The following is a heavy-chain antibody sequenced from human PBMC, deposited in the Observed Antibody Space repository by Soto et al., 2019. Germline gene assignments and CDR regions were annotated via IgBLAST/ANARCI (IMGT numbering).Heavy chain of an antibody. CDR2: IYHSGST. Sequence: QVQLQESGPGLVKPSGTLSLTCAVSGGSISSSNWWSWLRQPPGKGLEWIGEIYHSGSTNYNPSLKSRVTISVDKSKNQFSLKLSSVTAADTAVYYCARAVAAGVVTAIQVWFDPWGQGTLVTVSS. V-gene: IGHV4-4*02. CDR1: GGSISSSNW. D-gene: IGHD2-21*02. CDR3: ARAVAAGVVTAIQVWFDP. J-gene: IGHJ5*02.